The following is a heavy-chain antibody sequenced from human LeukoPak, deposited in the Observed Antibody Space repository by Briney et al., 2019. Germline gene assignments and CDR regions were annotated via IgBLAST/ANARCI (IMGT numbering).Heavy chain of an antibody. CDR2: INPSSGST. CDR1: GYTFTSSH. D-gene: IGHD6-19*01. J-gene: IGHJ4*02. V-gene: IGHV1-46*01. CDR3: ARSLVPNSSSGWYHLKY. Sequence: ASVKLSCKASGYTFTSSHIYWVGQAPGHGLECLPLINPSSGSTSYAQKFQHRVTLTRDTSTSTVYMELSSLRSGDTAVYYCARSLVPNSSSGWYHLKYWGQGNLVIVSS.